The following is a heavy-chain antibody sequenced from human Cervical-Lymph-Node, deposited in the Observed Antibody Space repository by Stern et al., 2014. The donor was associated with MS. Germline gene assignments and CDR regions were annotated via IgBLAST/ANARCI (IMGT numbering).Heavy chain of an antibody. CDR2: IYYNGSN. CDR1: GGSISSYY. CDR3: ARGATQAFDP. J-gene: IGHJ5*02. Sequence: QLQESGPGLVKPSETLSLTCTVSGGSISSYYWSWIRQPPGKGLEWIGYIYYNGSNNYNSSLKRRVTISVDTSKNQFSLKLSSVTAADAAVYYCARGATQAFDPWGQGTLVTVSS. V-gene: IGHV4-59*01.